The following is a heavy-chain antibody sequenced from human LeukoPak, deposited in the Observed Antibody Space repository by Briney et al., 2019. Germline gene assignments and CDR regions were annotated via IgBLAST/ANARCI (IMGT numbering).Heavy chain of an antibody. CDR3: ARVIWLSGHDAFDI. CDR1: GGSISSYY. V-gene: IGHV4-59*01. D-gene: IGHD3-22*01. CDR2: IYYSGST. J-gene: IGHJ3*02. Sequence: PSETLSLTCTVSGGSISSYYWSWIRQPPGKGLEWIGYIYYSGSTNYNPSLKSRVTISVDTSKNQFSLKLSSVTAADTAVYYCARVIWLSGHDAFDIWGQGTMVTVSS.